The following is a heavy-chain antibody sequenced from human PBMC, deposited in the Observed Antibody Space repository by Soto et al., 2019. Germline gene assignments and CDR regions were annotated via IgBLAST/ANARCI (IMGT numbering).Heavy chain of an antibody. CDR2: ISYDGSNK. CDR3: ARVGSRWELRRSHYYYYYGMDV. CDR1: GFTFSSYA. Sequence: QVQLVESGGGVVQPGRSLRLSCAASGFTFSSYAMHWVRQAPGKGLEWVAVISYDGSNKYYADSVKGRFTISRDNSKNTLYLQMNSLRAEDTAVYYCARVGSRWELRRSHYYYYYGMDVWGQGTTVTVSS. J-gene: IGHJ6*02. V-gene: IGHV3-30-3*01. D-gene: IGHD1-26*01.